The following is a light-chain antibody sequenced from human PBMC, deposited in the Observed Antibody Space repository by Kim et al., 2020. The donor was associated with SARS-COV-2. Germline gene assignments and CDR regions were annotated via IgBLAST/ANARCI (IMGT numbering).Light chain of an antibody. CDR3: YSAADNNVL. Sequence: SVAPGQTARMTCSGDVLAKKYARWFQQKPGQAPVLVIYKDSERPSGIPERFSGSSSGTTVTLTISGAQVEDEADYYCYSAADNNVLFGGGTQLTVL. V-gene: IGLV3-27*01. CDR1: VLAKKY. J-gene: IGLJ2*01. CDR2: KDS.